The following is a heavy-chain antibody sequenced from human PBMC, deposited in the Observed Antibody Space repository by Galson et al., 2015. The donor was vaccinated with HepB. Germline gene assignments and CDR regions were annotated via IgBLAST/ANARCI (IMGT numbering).Heavy chain of an antibody. Sequence: YTLSLTCAVYGGSVSGCYWNCIRQPPGKRLEWIGEINHSGNTNYNPSPKSPVTTAASTSKNQFSLNLSSLTAAATAVYYCARIKNRAAAGTGWFDPWGQGTLVTVSS. CDR3: ARIKNRAAAGTGWFDP. J-gene: IGHJ5*02. CDR2: INHSGNT. D-gene: IGHD6-13*01. V-gene: IGHV4-34*01. CDR1: GGSVSGCY.